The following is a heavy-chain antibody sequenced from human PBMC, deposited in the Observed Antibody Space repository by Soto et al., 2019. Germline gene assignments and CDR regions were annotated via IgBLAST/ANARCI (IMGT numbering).Heavy chain of an antibody. CDR3: ARIGSWYFYFGY. CDR1: GGSISSSSYY. CDR2: IYYSGST. Sequence: SETLSLICTVSGGSISSSSYYWCWIRQPPGKGLEWIGSIYYSGSTYYNPSLKSRVTISVDTSKNQFSLKLSSVTAADTAVYYCARIGSWYFYFGYWGQGTLVTVSS. V-gene: IGHV4-39*01. D-gene: IGHD6-13*01. J-gene: IGHJ4*02.